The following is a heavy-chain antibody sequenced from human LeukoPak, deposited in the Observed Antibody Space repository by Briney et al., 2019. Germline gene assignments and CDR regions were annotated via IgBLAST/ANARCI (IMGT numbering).Heavy chain of an antibody. D-gene: IGHD6-19*01. CDR1: GFTFSSYT. V-gene: IGHV3-48*01. CDR3: GKDGGQYSSGPEFDP. CDR2: ISSNSSSI. Sequence: GGSLRLXCVASGFTFSSYTMNWVRQAPGKGLAWVSYISSNSSSIYYADSVKGRFTISRDNSKNMLYLQMNSLRVDDTAIYFCGKDGGQYSSGPEFDPRGQGALVTVSS. J-gene: IGHJ5*02.